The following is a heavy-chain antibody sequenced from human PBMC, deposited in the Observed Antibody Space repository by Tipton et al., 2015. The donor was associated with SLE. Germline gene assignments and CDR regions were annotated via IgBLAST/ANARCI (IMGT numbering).Heavy chain of an antibody. CDR1: GYTFTTYG. CDR3: ARIIGEIFGGEVYYYYYMDV. J-gene: IGHJ6*03. CDR2: ISAYNGNT. V-gene: IGHV1-18*01. Sequence: QVQLVQSGAEVKKPGASVKVSCKASGYTFTTYGVSWVRQAPGQGLEWMGWISAYNGNTNYAQKLQGRVTMTTDTSTSTAYMELRSLRSDDTAVYYCARIIGEIFGGEVYYYYYMDVGGKGTTVTVSS. D-gene: IGHD3-3*01.